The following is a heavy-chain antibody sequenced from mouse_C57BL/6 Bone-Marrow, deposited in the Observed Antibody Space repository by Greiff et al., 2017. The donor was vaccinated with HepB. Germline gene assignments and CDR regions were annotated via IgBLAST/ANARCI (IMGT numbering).Heavy chain of an antibody. CDR3: AAICGNYAWFAY. V-gene: IGHV1-19*01. Sequence: VQLQQSGPVLVKPGASVKMSCKASGYTFTDYYMNWVKQSHGKSLEWIGVINPYNGGTSYNQKFKGKATLTVDKSSSTAYMELNSLTSEDSAVYCCAAICGNYAWFAYWGQGTLVTVSA. CDR2: INPYNGGT. D-gene: IGHD2-1*01. J-gene: IGHJ3*01. CDR1: GYTFTDYY.